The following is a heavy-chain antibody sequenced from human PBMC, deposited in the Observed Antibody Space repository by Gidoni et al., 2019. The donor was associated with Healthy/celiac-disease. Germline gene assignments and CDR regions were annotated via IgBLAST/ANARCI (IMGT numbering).Heavy chain of an antibody. CDR3: ARGGLYSSGWYRPFDY. J-gene: IGHJ4*02. D-gene: IGHD6-19*01. CDR1: GYNFTSNY. CDR2: INPSGGST. Sequence: QVQLVQSGAEVKKPGASVQVSCTASGYNFTSNYMHWVRAATGQGLELMGIINPSGGSTSSAQKFQGRVTMTRDTATITVYMELSRLRSEDTAVEYCARGGLYSSGWYRPFDYWGQGTLVTFSS. V-gene: IGHV1-46*01.